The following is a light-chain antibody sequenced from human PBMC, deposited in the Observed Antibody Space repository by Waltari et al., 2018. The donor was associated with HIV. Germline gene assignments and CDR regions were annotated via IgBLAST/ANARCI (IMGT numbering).Light chain of an antibody. CDR2: GNR. V-gene: IGLV1-40*01. CDR1: SSNIGAGYD. J-gene: IGLJ2*01. CDR3: QSYDSSLSGSV. Sequence: QSVLTQPPSVSGAPGQRVTISCTGSSSNIGAGYDVHWYQQLPGTAPKLLIYGNRNRPPGFPDRFSGAKAGTSASLAITGLQAEDEADYYCQSYDSSLSGSVFGGGTKLTVL.